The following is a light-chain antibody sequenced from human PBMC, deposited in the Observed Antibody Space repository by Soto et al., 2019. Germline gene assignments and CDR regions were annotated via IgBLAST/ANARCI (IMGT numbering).Light chain of an antibody. CDR2: GTS. CDR3: QQYGSLGT. J-gene: IGKJ1*01. V-gene: IGKV3-20*01. CDR1: QSFSSSY. Sequence: ENVLTQSPGNLSLSPGERATLSCRASQSFSSSYLAWYQQKPGQAPRLLIYGTSTRATGVPDRFSGSGSQTDFTLTISRLEPEDFAVYYCQQYGSLGTFGQGTRVEIK.